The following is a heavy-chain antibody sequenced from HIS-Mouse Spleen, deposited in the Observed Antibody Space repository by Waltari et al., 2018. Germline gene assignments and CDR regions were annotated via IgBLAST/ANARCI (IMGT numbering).Heavy chain of an antibody. D-gene: IGHD6-19*01. CDR2: IDWDDDK. CDR3: ARIAEGYTSGWYAFDY. V-gene: IGHV2-70*15. J-gene: IGHJ4*02. Sequence: QVTLRESGPALVKPTQTLTLTCTFSGFSPSTSGMCVSWIRQPPRKALEWLARIDWDDDKYYSTSLKTRLTISRDTSKNQVVLTMTNMDPLDTATYYCARIAEGYTSGWYAFDYWGQGTLVTVSS. CDR1: GFSPSTSGMC.